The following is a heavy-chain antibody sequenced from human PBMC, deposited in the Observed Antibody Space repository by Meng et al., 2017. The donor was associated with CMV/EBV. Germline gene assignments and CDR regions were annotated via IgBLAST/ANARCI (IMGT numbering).Heavy chain of an antibody. CDR2: INPNSGGT. V-gene: IGHV1-2*02. CDR1: GYTFTGYY. J-gene: IGHJ3*02. Sequence: ASVKVSCKASGYTFTGYYMHWVRQAPGQGLEWMGWINPNSGGTNYAQKFQGRVTMTRDTFISTAYMELSRLRSDDTAVYYCARMRFLEWLLYGSDDAFDIWGQGTMVTVSS. CDR3: ARMRFLEWLLYGSDDAFDI. D-gene: IGHD3-3*01.